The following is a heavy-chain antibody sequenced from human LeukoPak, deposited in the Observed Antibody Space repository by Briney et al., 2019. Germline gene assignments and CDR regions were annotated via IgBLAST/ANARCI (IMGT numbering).Heavy chain of an antibody. V-gene: IGHV3-33*01. CDR2: IWYDGSNK. CDR1: GFTFSSYG. J-gene: IGHJ4*02. CDR3: APGGDYTFFDY. D-gene: IGHD4-17*01. Sequence: PGRSLRLSCAASGFTFSSYGMHWVRQAPGKGLEWVAVIWYDGSNKYYADSVKGRFTISRDNSKNTLYLQMNSLRAEDTAVYYCAPGGDYTFFDYWGQGTLVTVSS.